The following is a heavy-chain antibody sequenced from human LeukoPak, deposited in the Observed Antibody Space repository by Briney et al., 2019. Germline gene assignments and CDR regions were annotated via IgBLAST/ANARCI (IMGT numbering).Heavy chain of an antibody. Sequence: GGSLRLSCAASGFTFSSYAMHWVRQAPGKGLEYVSAISSNGGSTYYANSVKGRFTISRDNSKNTLYLQMGSLRAEDMAVYYCARDSYSSGWYDWFDYWGQGTLVTVSS. D-gene: IGHD6-19*01. V-gene: IGHV3-64*01. J-gene: IGHJ4*02. CDR3: ARDSYSSGWYDWFDY. CDR2: ISSNGGST. CDR1: GFTFSSYA.